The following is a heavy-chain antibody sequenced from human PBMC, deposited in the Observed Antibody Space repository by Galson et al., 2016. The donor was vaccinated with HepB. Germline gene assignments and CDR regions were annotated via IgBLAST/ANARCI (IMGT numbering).Heavy chain of an antibody. CDR3: ASPGDRLGAMYGLDV. Sequence: SLRLSCAASGFTFSSYGMHWVRQAPGKGLEWVAVIWCDGSNKYYADSVKGRFTISRDNSKYTLYLQMNSLLAEDTAVYYCASPGDRLGAMYGLDVWGQGTTVTVSS. J-gene: IGHJ6*02. V-gene: IGHV3-33*01. CDR2: IWCDGSNK. CDR1: GFTFSSYG. D-gene: IGHD1-26*01.